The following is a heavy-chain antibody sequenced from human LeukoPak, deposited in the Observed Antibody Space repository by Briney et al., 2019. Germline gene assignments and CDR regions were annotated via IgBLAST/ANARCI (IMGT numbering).Heavy chain of an antibody. J-gene: IGHJ4*02. CDR2: TSAYNGNT. CDR3: ARVRYYDSSGYYLDY. D-gene: IGHD3-22*01. V-gene: IGHV1-18*01. Sequence: ASVKVSCKASGYTFTSYGISWVRQAPGQGLEWMGWTSAYNGNTNYAQKLQGRVTMTTDTSTSTAYMELRSLRSDDTAVYYCARVRYYDSSGYYLDYWGQGTLVTVSS. CDR1: GYTFTSYG.